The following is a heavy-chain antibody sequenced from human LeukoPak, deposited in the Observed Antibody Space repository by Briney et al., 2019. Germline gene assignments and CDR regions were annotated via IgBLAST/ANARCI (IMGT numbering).Heavy chain of an antibody. J-gene: IGHJ4*02. D-gene: IGHD3-22*01. CDR3: ARDDSSGSWELD. CDR1: GFTFTKYW. Sequence: GDSLRLSCAASGFTFTKYWMTWVRQAPGKGLEWVGNIKQDGSDKNYMDSVKGRFTISRDNTKNSVYLQMSSLRAEDTAVYYCARDDSSGSWELDWGQGTLVTVSS. CDR2: IKQDGSDK. V-gene: IGHV3-7*01.